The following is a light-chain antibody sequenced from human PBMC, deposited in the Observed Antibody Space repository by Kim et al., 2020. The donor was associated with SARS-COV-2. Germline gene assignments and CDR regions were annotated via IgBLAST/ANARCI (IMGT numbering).Light chain of an antibody. CDR3: QQSYSTPFS. V-gene: IGKV1-39*01. CDR2: AAS. CDR1: QSISNY. J-gene: IGKJ2*03. Sequence: SASVGDRVTSTCRASQSISNYLNWYQQKPGKAPKLLIYAASSLQSGVPSRLSGSGSGTDFTLTISSLQPEDFATYYCQQSYSTPFSFGQGTKLEI.